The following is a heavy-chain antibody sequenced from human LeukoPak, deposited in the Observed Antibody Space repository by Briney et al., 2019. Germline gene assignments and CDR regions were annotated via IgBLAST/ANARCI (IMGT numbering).Heavy chain of an antibody. CDR2: IYRDGDT. D-gene: IGHD3-16*01. J-gene: IGHJ2*01. Sequence: PGGSLRLSCAASGFTVSTNYMSWVRQAPGKGLEWDSVIYRDGDTYYADSVKGRFTISRDSSKNILYLQMNSLRAEDTAVYYCARDVFDRGLQWYFDLWGRGTVITVSS. CDR1: GFTVSTNY. CDR3: ARDVFDRGLQWYFDL. V-gene: IGHV3-53*01.